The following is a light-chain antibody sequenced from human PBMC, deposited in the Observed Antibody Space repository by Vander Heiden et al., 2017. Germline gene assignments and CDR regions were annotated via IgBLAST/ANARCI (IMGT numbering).Light chain of an antibody. CDR2: DNN. CDR1: SSNIGNNY. V-gene: IGLV1-51*01. CDR3: GTWDSSLSALV. Sequence: QSVLTQPPSVSTAPVHKVTISCSGSSSNIGNNYVSWYQQLQGTAPKLLIYDNNKRPSGIPDRFSGSKSDTSATLGITGLQSGDEADYYCGTWDSSLSALVFGGGTKLTVL. J-gene: IGLJ3*02.